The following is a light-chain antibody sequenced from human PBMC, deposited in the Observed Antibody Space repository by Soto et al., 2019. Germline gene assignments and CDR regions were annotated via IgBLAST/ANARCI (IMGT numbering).Light chain of an antibody. Sequence: EIVLTQSPATLSVSPGERVTLSCRASQSVSSDLAWYQQKPGQAPRLLIYGASTRASGIPDRFSGSGFGTVFTLTISRLQSEDFAVYYCQQNKDWLTFGGGTKVDIK. CDR2: GAS. J-gene: IGKJ4*01. V-gene: IGKV3-15*01. CDR3: QQNKDWLT. CDR1: QSVSSD.